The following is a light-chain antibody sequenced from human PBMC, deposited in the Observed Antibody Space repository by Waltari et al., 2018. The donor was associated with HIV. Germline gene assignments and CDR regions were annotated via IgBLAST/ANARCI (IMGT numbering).Light chain of an antibody. CDR2: EVR. J-gene: IGLJ3*02. CDR1: NSYLRGHNY. Sequence: QSALTQPASVSGSLGQSITIFRSGTNSYLRGHNYVSWYQQHPGNAPRLIILEVRDRNAGVSDRFSGSKSGNTASRIIAGLQAEDEADYFCCSYSTSDTSNWVFGGGTKLTVL. CDR3: CSYSTSDTSNWV. V-gene: IGLV2-14*01.